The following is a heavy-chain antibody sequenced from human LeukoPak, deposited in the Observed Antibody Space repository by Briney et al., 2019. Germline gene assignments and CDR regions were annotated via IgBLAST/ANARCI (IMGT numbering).Heavy chain of an antibody. J-gene: IGHJ3*02. Sequence: GGSLRLSCAASAFTFSSYGMHWVRQALGKGLEWVALIWYDGSNRYYADSVKGRFTISRDNSKNTLYLQMNSLRDEDTAVYYCARRADDAFDIWGQGTMVTVSS. V-gene: IGHV3-33*01. CDR3: ARRADDAFDI. CDR1: AFTFSSYG. CDR2: IWYDGSNR.